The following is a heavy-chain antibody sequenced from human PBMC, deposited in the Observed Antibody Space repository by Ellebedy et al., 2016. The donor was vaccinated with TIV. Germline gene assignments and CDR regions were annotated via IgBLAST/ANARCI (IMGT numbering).Heavy chain of an antibody. Sequence: PEGSLRLSCKGSGYNFTKYWIGWVRQMPGKGLEWMGIIYPGDSNTRYSPSFLGQVTISADKSISTAYLQWSGLKASDTAVYYCARHHYDTSGFYYVSPDYWGQGTLVTVSS. CDR2: IYPGDSNT. J-gene: IGHJ4*02. D-gene: IGHD3-22*01. CDR3: ARHHYDTSGFYYVSPDY. CDR1: GYNFTKYW. V-gene: IGHV5-51*01.